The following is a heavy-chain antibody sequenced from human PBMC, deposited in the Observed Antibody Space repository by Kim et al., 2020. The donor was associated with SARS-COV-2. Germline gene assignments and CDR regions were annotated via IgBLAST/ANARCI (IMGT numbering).Heavy chain of an antibody. CDR1: GFTFSGYA. J-gene: IGHJ4*02. D-gene: IGHD2-2*03. CDR3: MKGGWGWIWDH. Sequence: GGSLRLSCTTSGFTFSGYAMRWVRQAPGKGLEWVSSIYGSDGTTYYVDSVKGRFTISRDNSKNTLYLQMNSLRVDDTAVYYCMKGGWGWIWDHWGQGTRVTVSS. CDR2: IYGSDGTT. V-gene: IGHV3-23*01.